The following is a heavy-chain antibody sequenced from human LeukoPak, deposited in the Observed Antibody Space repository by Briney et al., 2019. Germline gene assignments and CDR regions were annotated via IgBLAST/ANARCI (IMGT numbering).Heavy chain of an antibody. Sequence: ASVKVSCEAAGYSLTSYDINWVRQATGQGLEWMGWMNPNSGNTGYAQKFQGRVTMTRNTSISTAYMEVSSLRSEDTAVYYCARGGLYCSTTSCYRYMDVWGKGTTVTVSS. V-gene: IGHV1-8*01. CDR3: ARGGLYCSTTSCYRYMDV. D-gene: IGHD2-2*01. J-gene: IGHJ6*03. CDR1: GYSLTSYD. CDR2: MNPNSGNT.